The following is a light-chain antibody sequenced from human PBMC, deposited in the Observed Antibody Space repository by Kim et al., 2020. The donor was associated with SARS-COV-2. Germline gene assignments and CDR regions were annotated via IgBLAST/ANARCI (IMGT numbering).Light chain of an antibody. J-gene: IGLJ1*01. CDR1: NNDVGAYNY. CDR3: SSYVATKISRV. V-gene: IGLV2-11*01. Sequence: QSALTQPRSVSGSPGQSVTISCTGTNNDVGAYNYISWYQQHPGKAPKLIIYDVSKWPSGVPDRFSGSKSGNTASLTISGLQAEDEADYYCSSYVATKISRVFGTGTKVTVL. CDR2: DVS.